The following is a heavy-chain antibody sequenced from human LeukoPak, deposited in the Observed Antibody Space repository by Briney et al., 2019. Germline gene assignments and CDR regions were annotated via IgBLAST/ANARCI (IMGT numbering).Heavy chain of an antibody. Sequence: GGSLRLSCAASGFTFSSYGMHWVRQAPGKGLEWVAVISYDGSNKYYADSVKGRFTISRDNSKNTLYLQMNSLRAEDTAVYYCAKDRVWDYDFWSGPGYYGMDVWGQGTTVTVSS. CDR1: GFTFSSYG. D-gene: IGHD3-3*01. J-gene: IGHJ6*02. V-gene: IGHV3-30*18. CDR2: ISYDGSNK. CDR3: AKDRVWDYDFWSGPGYYGMDV.